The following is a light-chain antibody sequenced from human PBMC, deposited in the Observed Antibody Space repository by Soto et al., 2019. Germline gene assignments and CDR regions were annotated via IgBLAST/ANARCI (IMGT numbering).Light chain of an antibody. CDR2: DVS. CDR3: SSYTSSSTPYV. V-gene: IGLV2-14*01. Sequence: SVVTRPASVSGSPGQSINLSCTGTSNDVGGYNYVSWYQQHPGKAPKLMIYDVSNRPSGVSNRFSGSKSGNTASLTISGLQAEDEADYYCSSYTSSSTPYVFGTGTKVTVL. J-gene: IGLJ1*01. CDR1: SNDVGGYNY.